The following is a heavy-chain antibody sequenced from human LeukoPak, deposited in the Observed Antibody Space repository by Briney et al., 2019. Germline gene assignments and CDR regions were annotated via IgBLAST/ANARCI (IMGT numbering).Heavy chain of an antibody. D-gene: IGHD6-6*01. V-gene: IGHV1-58*02. CDR3: AADLAVRGDYFDY. CDR1: GFTFTSSA. Sequence: SVKVSCKASGFTFTSSAMQWVRQARGQRLEWIGWIVVGSGHTNYARKFQERVTITRDMSTGTAYMELSSLRSEDTAVYYCAADLAVRGDYFDYWGQGTLVTVSS. J-gene: IGHJ4*02. CDR2: IVVGSGHT.